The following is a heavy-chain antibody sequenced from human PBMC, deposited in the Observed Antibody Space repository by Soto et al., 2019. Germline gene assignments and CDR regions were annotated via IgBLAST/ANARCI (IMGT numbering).Heavy chain of an antibody. V-gene: IGHV1-69*13. J-gene: IGHJ4*02. CDR1: GGTFSSYA. CDR3: ARDGYYDSSGSFDY. D-gene: IGHD3-22*01. CDR2: IIPIFGTA. Sequence: SVKVSCKASGGTFSSYAISWVRQAPGQGLEWMGGIIPIFGTANYAQKFQGRVTITADESTSTAYMELSSLRSEDTAVYYCARDGYYDSSGSFDYWGPGTLVTVS.